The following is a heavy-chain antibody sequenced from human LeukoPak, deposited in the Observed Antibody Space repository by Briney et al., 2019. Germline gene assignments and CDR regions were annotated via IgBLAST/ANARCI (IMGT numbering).Heavy chain of an antibody. CDR2: ISGSGGST. V-gene: IGHV3-23*01. Sequence: GGSLRLSCAASGFTFSSYAMSWVRQAPGKGLEWVSAISGSGGSTYYADSAKGRFTISRDNPKNTLYLQMNSLRAEDTAVYYCAKDRGHDYVHYWGQGTLVTVSS. J-gene: IGHJ4*02. CDR3: AKDRGHDYVHY. D-gene: IGHD4-17*01. CDR1: GFTFSSYA.